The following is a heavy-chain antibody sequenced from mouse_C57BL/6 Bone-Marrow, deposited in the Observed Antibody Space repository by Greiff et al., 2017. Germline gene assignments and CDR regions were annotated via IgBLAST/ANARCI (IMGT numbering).Heavy chain of an antibody. J-gene: IGHJ3*01. CDR1: GYTFTSYG. CDR3: ARYDGFYTWCAY. Sequence: QVQLKESGAELARPGPSVKLSCKASGYTFTSYGISWVKQRTGKGLEWIGELYPRSGHTYYNAKFKGKGTLTADKYASTVYMELRSLTSEDSAVYFGARYDGFYTWCAYWGQGNLVTVSA. CDR2: LYPRSGHT. D-gene: IGHD2-3*01. V-gene: IGHV1-81*01.